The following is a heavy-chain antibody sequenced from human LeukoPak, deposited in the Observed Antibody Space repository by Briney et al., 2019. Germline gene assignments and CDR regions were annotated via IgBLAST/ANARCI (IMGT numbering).Heavy chain of an antibody. J-gene: IGHJ6*03. CDR3: ARDLGEFGYMDV. V-gene: IGHV4-59*01. D-gene: IGHD3-10*01. CDR1: GGSISSYY. CDR2: IYYSGST. Sequence: SETLSLTCTVSGGSISSYYWSWIRQPPGKGLEWIGYIYYSGSTNYNPSLKSRVTISVDTSKNQFSLKLSSVTAVDTAVYYCARDLGEFGYMDVWGKGTTVTVSS.